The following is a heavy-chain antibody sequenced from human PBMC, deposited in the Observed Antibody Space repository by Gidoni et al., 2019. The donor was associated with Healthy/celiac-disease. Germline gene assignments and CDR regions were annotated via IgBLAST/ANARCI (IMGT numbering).Heavy chain of an antibody. CDR2: ISAYNGNT. J-gene: IGHJ4*02. D-gene: IGHD6-6*01. CDR1: GYTFTSYG. Sequence: QVQLVQSGAEVKKPGASVKVSCKASGYTFTSYGISWVRQAPGQGLEWMGWISAYNGNTNYAQKLQGRVTMTTDTSTSTAYMELRSLRSDDTAVYYCARDESEAWETENSSSFDYWGQGTLVTVSS. V-gene: IGHV1-18*01. CDR3: ARDESEAWETENSSSFDY.